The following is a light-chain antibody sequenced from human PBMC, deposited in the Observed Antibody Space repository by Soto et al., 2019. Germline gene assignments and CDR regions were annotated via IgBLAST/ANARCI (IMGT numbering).Light chain of an antibody. J-gene: IGKJ3*01. CDR1: QSVSSNY. V-gene: IGKV3-20*01. Sequence: EIVLTQSPGTLSLSPGERATLSCRASQSVSSNYLSWYQHKPGQAPRVLIYGASSRATGIPDRFSGGGSGTDFTLTISRLEPEDFAVYYCQQYGSSLFTFGPGTKVDIK. CDR2: GAS. CDR3: QQYGSSLFT.